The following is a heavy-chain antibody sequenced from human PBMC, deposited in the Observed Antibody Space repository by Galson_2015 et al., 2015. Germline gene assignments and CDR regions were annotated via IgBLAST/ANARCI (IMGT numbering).Heavy chain of an antibody. J-gene: IGHJ6*03. V-gene: IGHV1-8*01. D-gene: IGHD3-10*01. CDR2: MNPNSGNT. Sequence: VKVSCKASGYTFTSYDLNWVRQATGPGLEWMGWMNPNSGNTGYAQKFQGRVTMTRNTSISTAYMELSSLRSEDTAVYYCATRGWERITMVQGVIIPASNYYYYMDVWGKGTTVTVSS. CDR1: GYTFTSYD. CDR3: ATRGWERITMVQGVIIPASNYYYYMDV.